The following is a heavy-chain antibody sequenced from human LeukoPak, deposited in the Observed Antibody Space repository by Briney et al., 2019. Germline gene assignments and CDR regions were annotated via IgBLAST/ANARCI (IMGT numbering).Heavy chain of an antibody. CDR3: TRDRYDILNGYYFY. CDR2: ITSTGSNI. D-gene: IGHD3-9*01. J-gene: IGHJ4*02. CDR1: GFTFSTYE. V-gene: IGHV3-48*03. Sequence: PGGSLRLSCAASGFTFSTYEMNWVRQAPGKGLEWVSYITSTGSNIYYADSVKGRFTISRDNAKNSLYLLMNSLKTEDTAVYYCTRDRYDILNGYYFYWGQGTLVTVSS.